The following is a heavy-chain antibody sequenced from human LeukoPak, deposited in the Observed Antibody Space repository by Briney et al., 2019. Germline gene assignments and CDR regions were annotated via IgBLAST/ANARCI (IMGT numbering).Heavy chain of an antibody. CDR3: ARDPRYCSSTSCQP. J-gene: IGHJ5*02. D-gene: IGHD2-2*01. CDR1: GFTVSSNY. CDR2: IYSGGST. Sequence: GGSLRLSCAASGFTVSSNYMSWVRQAPGKGLEWVSVIYSGGSTYYADSVKGRFTISRDNSKNTLYLQMNSLRAEDTAVYYCARDPRYCSSTSCQPWGQGTLVTVSS. V-gene: IGHV3-53*01.